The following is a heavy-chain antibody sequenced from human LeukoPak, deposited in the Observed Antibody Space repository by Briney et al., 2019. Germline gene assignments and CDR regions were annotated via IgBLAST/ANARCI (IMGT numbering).Heavy chain of an antibody. D-gene: IGHD3-3*01. CDR3: AKDEGADYDFWSGSPQGY. V-gene: IGHV3-23*01. J-gene: IGHJ4*02. CDR2: ISGSGGST. Sequence: PGGSLRLSCAASGFTFRSYWMNWVRQAPGKGLEWVSAISGSGGSTYYADSVKGRFTISRDNSKNTLYLQMNSLRAEDTAVYYCAKDEGADYDFWSGSPQGYWGQGTLVTVSS. CDR1: GFTFRSYW.